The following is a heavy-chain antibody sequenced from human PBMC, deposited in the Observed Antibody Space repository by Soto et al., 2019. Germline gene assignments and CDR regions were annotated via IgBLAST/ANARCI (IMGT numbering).Heavy chain of an antibody. Sequence: ASVKVSCKASGYTFTGYYMHWVRQAPGQGLEWMGWINPNSGGTNYAQKFQGRVTMTRDTSISTAYMELSRLRSDDTAVYYCARSQNVGLRFLEWVSPHDYWGQGILVTVSS. D-gene: IGHD3-3*01. CDR1: GYTFTGYY. V-gene: IGHV1-2*02. CDR2: INPNSGGT. J-gene: IGHJ4*02. CDR3: ARSQNVGLRFLEWVSPHDY.